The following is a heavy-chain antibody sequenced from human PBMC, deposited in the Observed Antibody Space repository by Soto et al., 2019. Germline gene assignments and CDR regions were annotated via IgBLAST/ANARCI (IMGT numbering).Heavy chain of an antibody. CDR2: IRPDGSNR. V-gene: IGHV3-33*01. Sequence: QVQLVESGGGVVQPGWSLRLSCVTSGFTFSDYAMHWVRQAPGKGLEWVAVIRPDGSNRYYADSVKGRFTIPRDISKNTLYLQMSSLRADDTAVYFCATVGRPQHLLTGFDNWGQGTLVTVSS. CDR1: GFTFSDYA. CDR3: ATVGRPQHLLTGFDN. D-gene: IGHD3-16*01. J-gene: IGHJ5*02.